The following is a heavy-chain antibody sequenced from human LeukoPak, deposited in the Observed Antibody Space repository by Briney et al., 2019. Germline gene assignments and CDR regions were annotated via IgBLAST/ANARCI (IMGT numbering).Heavy chain of an antibody. J-gene: IGHJ5*02. Sequence: PSETLSLTCTVSGGSISSYYWSWIRQPPGKGLEWIGYIYYSGSTNYNPSLKSRVTISVDTSKNQFSLKLSSVTAADTAVYYCARAVTSSSWPENWFDPWGQGILVTVSS. CDR3: ARAVTSSSWPENWFDP. D-gene: IGHD6-13*01. CDR2: IYYSGST. V-gene: IGHV4-59*01. CDR1: GGSISSYY.